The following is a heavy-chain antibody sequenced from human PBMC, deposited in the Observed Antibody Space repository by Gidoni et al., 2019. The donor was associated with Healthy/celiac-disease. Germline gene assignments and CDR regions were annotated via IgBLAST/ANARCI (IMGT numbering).Heavy chain of an antibody. J-gene: IGHJ6*02. V-gene: IGHV3-30*04. CDR2: ISYDGSNK. Sequence: QVQLVESGGGVVQPGRSLRLTCAASGFTFSSYAMHWVRPAPGKGLGWVAVISYDGSNKYYADSVKGRFTISRDNSKNTLYLQMNSLRAEDTAVYYCAREMEWELLYYGMDVWGQGTTVTVSS. D-gene: IGHD1-26*01. CDR3: AREMEWELLYYGMDV. CDR1: GFTFSSYA.